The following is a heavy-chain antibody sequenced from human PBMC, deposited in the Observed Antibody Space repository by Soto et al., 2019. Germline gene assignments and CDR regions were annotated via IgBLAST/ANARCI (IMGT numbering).Heavy chain of an antibody. Sequence: SETLSLACAVYVGSFSGYYWSFIRQPPGEGLEWIGEINHSGSANYNPSLKSRVTISVDTSKNMFSLKLRSVTAADSAVYYCARGRGRRWLQSLYFDYWGQGTLVTVSS. CDR2: INHSGSA. V-gene: IGHV4-34*01. J-gene: IGHJ4*02. CDR1: VGSFSGYY. CDR3: ARGRGRRWLQSLYFDY. D-gene: IGHD5-12*01.